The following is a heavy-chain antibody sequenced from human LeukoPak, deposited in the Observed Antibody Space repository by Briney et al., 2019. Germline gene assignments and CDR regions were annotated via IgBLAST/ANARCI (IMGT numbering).Heavy chain of an antibody. V-gene: IGHV4-38-2*02. CDR3: ARGNSDRFPPYMDY. CDR1: GYSISSGNY. CDR2: IYHSGST. Sequence: SETLSLTCTVSGYSISSGNYWGWIRQSPGNGLEWIGTIYHSGSTYYNPSLKSRVTISVDTSKNQISLRLSSVTAADTAIYYCARGNSDRFPPYMDYWGQGILVIVSS. J-gene: IGHJ4*02. D-gene: IGHD2-21*01.